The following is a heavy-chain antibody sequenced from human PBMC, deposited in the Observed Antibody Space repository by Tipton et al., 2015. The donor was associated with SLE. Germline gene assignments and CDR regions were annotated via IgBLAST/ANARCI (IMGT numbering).Heavy chain of an antibody. CDR1: GGSFSGYY. D-gene: IGHD6-13*01. Sequence: TLSLTCAVYGGSFSGYYWSWIRQPPGKGLEWIGEINHSGSTNYNPSLKSRVTISVDTSKNQFSLKLSSVTAADTAVYYCERGRYSSSWYDYWGQGTLVPVSS. CDR3: ERGRYSSSWYDY. J-gene: IGHJ4*02. CDR2: INHSGST. V-gene: IGHV4-34*01.